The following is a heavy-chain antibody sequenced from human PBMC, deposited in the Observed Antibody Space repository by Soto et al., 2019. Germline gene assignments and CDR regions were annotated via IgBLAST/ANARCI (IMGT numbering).Heavy chain of an antibody. CDR2: IYHSGRT. CDR3: ARALSWSPYLDL. D-gene: IGHD3-3*01. CDR1: GVSISSGGYY. V-gene: IGHV4-31*03. Sequence: PSETLSLTCTVSGVSISSGGYYWGWIRQHPGKGLEWIGNIYHSGRTYYNPSLKSRVIMSVDTSKNHFSLNLTSVTAADTAVYFCARALSWSPYLDLWGQGSRVTVSS. J-gene: IGHJ5*02.